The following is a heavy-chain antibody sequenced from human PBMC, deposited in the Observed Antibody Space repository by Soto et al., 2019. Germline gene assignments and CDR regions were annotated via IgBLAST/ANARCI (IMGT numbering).Heavy chain of an antibody. V-gene: IGHV3-23*01. CDR3: ARKILGSTSRPNYWYFDV. Sequence: EVQLLESGGGLVQPGGSLRLSCAGSGFTFINYAMNWVRQVPGKGLEWVSSISGGGDAAFFPDSVRGRFTIARDNSKSTVTLQMNSLGVDDTAVYYCARKILGSTSRPNYWYFDVWGRCTLVTVSS. J-gene: IGHJ2*01. D-gene: IGHD3-16*01. CDR2: ISGGGDAA. CDR1: GFTFINYA.